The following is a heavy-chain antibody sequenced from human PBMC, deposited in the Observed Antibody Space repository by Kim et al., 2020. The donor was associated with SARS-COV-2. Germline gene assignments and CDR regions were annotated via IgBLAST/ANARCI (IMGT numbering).Heavy chain of an antibody. D-gene: IGHD6-19*01. J-gene: IGHJ6*02. Sequence: GRFTISRDDSKNSLYLQMNSLKTEDTAVYYCAREAGIAVADTYYYYGMDVWGQGTTVTVSS. V-gene: IGHV3-72*01. CDR3: AREAGIAVADTYYYYGMDV.